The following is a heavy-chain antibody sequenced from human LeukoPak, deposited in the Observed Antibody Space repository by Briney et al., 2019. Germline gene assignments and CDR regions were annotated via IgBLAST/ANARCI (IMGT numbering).Heavy chain of an antibody. CDR1: GYTFTSYG. CDR2: ISAYNGNT. J-gene: IGHJ6*03. V-gene: IGHV1-18*01. Sequence: ASVKVSCKASGYTFTSYGISWVRQAPGQGLEWMGWISAYNGNTNYAQKLQGRVTMTTDTSTSAAYMELRSLRSDDTAVYYCARGFSGKPYYYYYYIDVWGKGTTVTISS. D-gene: IGHD3-10*01. CDR3: ARGFSGKPYYYYYYIDV.